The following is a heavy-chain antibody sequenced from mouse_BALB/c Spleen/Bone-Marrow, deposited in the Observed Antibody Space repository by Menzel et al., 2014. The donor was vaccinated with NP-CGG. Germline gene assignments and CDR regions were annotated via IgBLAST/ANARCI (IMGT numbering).Heavy chain of an antibody. Sequence: EVKLAESGGGLVQPGRSLKLSCAASGFDFSRYGMSWVRQAPGKGLEWMGEINPDSSTKNYTPFLKDKCISSRDNAKKTLFLLMSIVSSEATVFYYCASLNFYGNLFDWGAGTTVTVSS. CDR2: INPDSSTK. D-gene: IGHD1-1*01. CDR3: ASLNFYGNLFD. CDR1: GFDFSRYG. J-gene: IGHJ1*01. V-gene: IGHV4-1*02.